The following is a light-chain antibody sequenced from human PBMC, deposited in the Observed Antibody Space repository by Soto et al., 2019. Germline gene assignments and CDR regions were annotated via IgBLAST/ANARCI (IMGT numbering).Light chain of an antibody. CDR3: LQDYNYPLT. J-gene: IGKJ4*01. CDR1: KDIRSY. CDR2: AAS. Sequence: GDRVTITCRASKDIRSYLGWYQQEPGKAPQLLIYAASSLHSRVPSRFSGSGSGTDFTLTINSLQPEDFATYYCLQDYNYPLTLGGGTKVEIK. V-gene: IGKV1-6*01.